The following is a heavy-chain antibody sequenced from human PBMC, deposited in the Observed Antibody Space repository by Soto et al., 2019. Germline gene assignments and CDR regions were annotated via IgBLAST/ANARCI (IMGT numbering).Heavy chain of an antibody. CDR3: ARDEIRFSWAYGMDV. Sequence: QVQLVESGGGVVQPGRSLRLSCAASGFTFSSYAMHWVRQASGKGPEWVAVISYDGSNKYYADSVKGRFTISRDNSKNTLYLQMNSLRAEDTAVYYCARDEIRFSWAYGMDVWGQGTTVTVSS. CDR2: ISYDGSNK. D-gene: IGHD3-3*01. J-gene: IGHJ6*02. CDR1: GFTFSSYA. V-gene: IGHV3-30-3*01.